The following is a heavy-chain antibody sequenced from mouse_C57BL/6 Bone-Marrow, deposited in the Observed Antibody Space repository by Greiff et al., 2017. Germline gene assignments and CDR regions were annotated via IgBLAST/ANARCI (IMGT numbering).Heavy chain of an antibody. V-gene: IGHV1-81*01. CDR2: IYPRSGNT. J-gene: IGHJ2*01. CDR1: GYTFTSYG. CDR3: AYGYGSSPYFDY. D-gene: IGHD1-1*01. Sequence: VQLQQSGAELARPGASVKLSCKASGYTFTSYGISWVKQRTGQGLEWIGEIYPRSGNTYYNEKFKGKATLTADKSSSTAYMELRSLTSEDSAVYFCAYGYGSSPYFDYWGQGTTLTVSS.